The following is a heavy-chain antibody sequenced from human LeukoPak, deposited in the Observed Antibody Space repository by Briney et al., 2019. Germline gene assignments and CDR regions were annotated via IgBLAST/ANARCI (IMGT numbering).Heavy chain of an antibody. CDR3: ARGGDYVTSGSYYTPSH. V-gene: IGHV3-7*01. CDR2: IQQDGAAK. D-gene: IGHD3-10*01. J-gene: IGHJ4*02. CDR1: GFSLSAYW. Sequence: GGPLRLSCAASGFSLSAYWVTWVRQAPGRGLEWVANIQQDGAAKNYVDSVKGRFSISRDNANNLVYLQMNSLRVEDTAVYYCARGGDYVTSGSYYTPSHWGQGTLVTVSS.